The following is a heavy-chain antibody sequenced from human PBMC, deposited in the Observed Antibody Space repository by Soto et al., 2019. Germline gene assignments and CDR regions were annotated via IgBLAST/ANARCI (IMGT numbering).Heavy chain of an antibody. D-gene: IGHD3-22*01. Sequence: WASVKVSCKASGGTFSSYAISWVRQAPGQGLEWMGGIIPIFGTANYAQKFQGRVTITADESTSTAYMELSSLRSEDTAVYYCASGYYYDSSGYGDLYYYYGMDVWGQGTTVTVSS. CDR1: GGTFSSYA. J-gene: IGHJ6*02. CDR2: IIPIFGTA. V-gene: IGHV1-69*13. CDR3: ASGYYYDSSGYGDLYYYYGMDV.